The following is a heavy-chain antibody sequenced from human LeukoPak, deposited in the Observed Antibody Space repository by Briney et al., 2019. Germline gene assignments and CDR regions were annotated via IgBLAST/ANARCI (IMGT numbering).Heavy chain of an antibody. J-gene: IGHJ4*02. V-gene: IGHV3-48*03. CDR1: GFTFSSYE. D-gene: IGHD6-19*01. CDR3: ARTVAGRQTGSWYFDY. Sequence: GESLRLSCAASGFTFSSYEMNWVRQAPGKGLEWVSYISSSGSTIYYADSVKGRFTISRDNAKNSLYLQMNSLRGGHTAVYYCARTVAGRQTGSWYFDYWGQGTLVTVSS. CDR2: ISSSGSTI.